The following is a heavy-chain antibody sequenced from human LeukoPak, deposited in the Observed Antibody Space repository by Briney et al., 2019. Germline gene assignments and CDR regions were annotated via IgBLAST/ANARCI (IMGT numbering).Heavy chain of an antibody. D-gene: IGHD4-17*01. CDR2: INHSGST. CDR3: ARAYGDYRYYYYYMDV. V-gene: IGHV4-34*01. J-gene: IGHJ6*03. Sequence: SETLSLTCAVFGGSFSGYYWSWIRQRPGKGLEWIGEINHSGSTNYNPSLKSRVTISVDTSKNQFSLRVSSVSAADAAVYYCARAYGDYRYYYYYMDVWGKGTTVTVSS. CDR1: GGSFSGYY.